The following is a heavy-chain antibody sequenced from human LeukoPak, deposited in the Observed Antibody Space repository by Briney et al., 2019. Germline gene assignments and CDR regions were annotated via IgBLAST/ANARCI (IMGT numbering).Heavy chain of an antibody. CDR2: ISSSSSTI. J-gene: IGHJ6*03. V-gene: IGHV3-48*01. D-gene: IGHD5-24*01. Sequence: GSLRLSCAASGFTFSSYSMNWVRQAPGKGLEWVSYISSSSSTIYYADSVKGRFTISRDNAKNSLYLQMNSLRAEDTAAYYCAREVVEMATIGSYYYYMDVWGKGTTVTVSS. CDR3: AREVVEMATIGSYYYYMDV. CDR1: GFTFSSYS.